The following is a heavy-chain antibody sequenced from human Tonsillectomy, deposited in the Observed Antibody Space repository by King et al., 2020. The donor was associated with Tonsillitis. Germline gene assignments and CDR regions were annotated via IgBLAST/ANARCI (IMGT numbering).Heavy chain of an antibody. CDR2: ISGSGGSI. V-gene: IGHV3-23*04. J-gene: IGHJ4*02. CDR1: GFTFSTYT. D-gene: IGHD4-11*01. CDR3: AKDRAQMTTVNNLDS. Sequence: VQLVESGGGLVQPGGSLKLSCVASGFTFSTYTMSWVRQTPGKGLEWVSSISGSGGSIFFTYSVKGRFTISRDNSKNTVFLQMNSLSADDTALYYCAKDRAQMTTVNNLDSWGQGTLVTVSS.